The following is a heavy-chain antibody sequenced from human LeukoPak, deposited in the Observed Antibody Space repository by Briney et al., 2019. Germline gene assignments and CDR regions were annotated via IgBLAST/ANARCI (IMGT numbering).Heavy chain of an antibody. CDR1: GGSISISSYY. J-gene: IGHJ4*02. D-gene: IGHD6-13*01. CDR2: IYYSGTT. Sequence: SETLSLTCSVSGGSISISSYYWGWIRQPPGKGLEWIGSIYYSGTTYYNPSLKSRVTISVDTSKNQFSLRLSSVTAADTAVYYCARVTGYMTEDYFDYWGQGTLITVSS. CDR3: ARVTGYMTEDYFDY. V-gene: IGHV4-39*07.